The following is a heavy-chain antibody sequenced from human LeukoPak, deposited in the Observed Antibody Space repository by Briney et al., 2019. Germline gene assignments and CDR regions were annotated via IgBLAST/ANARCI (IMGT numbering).Heavy chain of an antibody. CDR2: ISWNSGSI. CDR1: GFTFDDYA. D-gene: IGHD6-6*01. J-gene: IGHJ4*02. CDR3: AKDIHRGSSSFLDY. V-gene: IGHV3-9*03. Sequence: GGSLRLSCAASGFTFDDYAMHWVRQAPGKGLEWVSGISWNSGSIGYADSVKGRFTISRDNAKNSLYLQMNSLRAEDMALCYCAKDIHRGSSSFLDYWGQGTLVTVSS.